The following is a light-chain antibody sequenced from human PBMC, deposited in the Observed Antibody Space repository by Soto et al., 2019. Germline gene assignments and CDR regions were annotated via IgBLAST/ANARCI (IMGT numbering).Light chain of an antibody. V-gene: IGKV3-11*01. CDR1: QNVRTF. CDR3: LQRSNWPLT. Sequence: DIVLTQSPDILSLSPGERATLSCRASQNVRTFLAWYQQKPGQAPRLLISDASYRATGIPPRFSGSGSGPDFTLTISSLEPEDFAVYYCLQRSNWPLTFGGGTKVEI. CDR2: DAS. J-gene: IGKJ4*01.